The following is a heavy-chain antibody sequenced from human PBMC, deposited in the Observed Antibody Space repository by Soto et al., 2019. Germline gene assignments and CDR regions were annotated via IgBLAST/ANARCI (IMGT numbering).Heavy chain of an antibody. CDR1: GGSTSSYY. J-gene: IGHJ5*02. Sequence: QVQLQESGPGLVKPSETLSLTCTVSGGSTSSYYWSWIRQPPGKGLEWIGYIYYSGSTNYNPSLKSRVTISVDTSKNQFSLKLSSVTAADTAVYYCARRGSGWAGWFDPWGQGTLVTVSS. CDR3: ARRGSGWAGWFDP. CDR2: IYYSGST. D-gene: IGHD6-19*01. V-gene: IGHV4-59*08.